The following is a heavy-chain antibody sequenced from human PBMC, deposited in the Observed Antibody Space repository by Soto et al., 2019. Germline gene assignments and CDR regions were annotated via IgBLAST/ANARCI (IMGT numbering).Heavy chain of an antibody. CDR1: GYTFTSYG. CDR2: INAGNGNT. J-gene: IGHJ4*02. D-gene: IGHD1-26*01. V-gene: IGHV1-3*01. Sequence: ASVKVSCKASGYTFTSYGMHWVRHAPGQRLEWMGWINAGNGNTKYSQKFQGRVTITRDTSASTAYMELSSLRSEDTAVYYCARVPRRVGAAKPFDYWGQGTLVTVSS. CDR3: ARVPRRVGAAKPFDY.